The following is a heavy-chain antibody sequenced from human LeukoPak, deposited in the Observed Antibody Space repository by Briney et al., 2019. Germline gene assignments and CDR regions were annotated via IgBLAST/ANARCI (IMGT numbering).Heavy chain of an antibody. D-gene: IGHD1-26*01. CDR3: ARDLFRGATYCFDY. J-gene: IGHJ4*02. V-gene: IGHV4-34*01. CDR1: GFTFSSYG. CDR2: INHSGST. Sequence: GSLRLSCAASGFTFSSYGMSWIRQPPGKGLEWIGEINHSGSTNYNLSLKSRVTISVDTSKNQFSLKLSSVTAADTAVYYCARDLFRGATYCFDYWGQGTLVTVSS.